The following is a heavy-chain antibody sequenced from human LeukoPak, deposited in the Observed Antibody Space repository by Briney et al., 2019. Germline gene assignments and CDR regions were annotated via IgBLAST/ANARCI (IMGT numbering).Heavy chain of an antibody. D-gene: IGHD3-22*01. V-gene: IGHV3-23*01. CDR2: ISASYGST. CDR1: GFTISTYA. J-gene: IGHJ3*01. Sequence: GGSLRLSCAASGFTISTYAMSWVRQAPGKGLEWVSCISASYGSTYYADSVKGRFTISRDNSKNTLYLQMNSLRPEDTAVYYCAKDYYYDPVDAFDVWGQGTMVSVSS. CDR3: AKDYYYDPVDAFDV.